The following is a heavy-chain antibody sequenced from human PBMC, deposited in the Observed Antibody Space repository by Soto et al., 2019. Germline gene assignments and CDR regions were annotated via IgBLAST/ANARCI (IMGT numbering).Heavy chain of an antibody. D-gene: IGHD3-22*01. CDR3: ARDYYDSSGYYPDS. Sequence: GGARRLSCTASGFSFSSYGMHWGRQAPGKGLEWVAVISYDGSNKYYADSVKGRFTISRDNSKNTLYLQMNSLRAEDTAVYYCARDYYDSSGYYPDSWGQGPLVTSPQ. J-gene: IGHJ4*02. CDR1: GFSFSSYG. CDR2: ISYDGSNK. V-gene: IGHV3-30*03.